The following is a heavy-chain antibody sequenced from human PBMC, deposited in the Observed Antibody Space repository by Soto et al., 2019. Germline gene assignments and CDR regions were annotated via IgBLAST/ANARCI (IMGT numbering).Heavy chain of an antibody. CDR3: ASMRYCGGDCYTN. CDR2: IYYSGST. V-gene: IGHV4-59*01. Sequence: SETLSLTCTVSGGSISSYYWSWIRQPPGKGLEWIGCIYYSGSTNYNPSLKSRVTISVDTSKNQFSLKLSSVTAADTAVYYCASMRYCGGDCYTNWGQGTLVTVSS. CDR1: GGSISSYY. D-gene: IGHD2-21*02. J-gene: IGHJ4*02.